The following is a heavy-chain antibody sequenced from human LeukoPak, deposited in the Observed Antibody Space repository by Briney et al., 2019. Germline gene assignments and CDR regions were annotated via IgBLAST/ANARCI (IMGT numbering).Heavy chain of an antibody. CDR2: INPNSGGT. Sequence: ASVTVSCKASGYTFTGYYMHWVRQAPGQGLEWMGWINPNSGGTNYAQKFQGRVTMTRDTSISTAYMELSRLRSDDTAVYYCARDQGYYDSSGFGYYYYMDVWGKGTTVTVSS. V-gene: IGHV1-2*02. CDR3: ARDQGYYDSSGFGYYYYMDV. CDR1: GYTFTGYY. J-gene: IGHJ6*03. D-gene: IGHD3-22*01.